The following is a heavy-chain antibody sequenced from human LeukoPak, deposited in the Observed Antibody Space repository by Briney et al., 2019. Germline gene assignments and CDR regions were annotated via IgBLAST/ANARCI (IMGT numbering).Heavy chain of an antibody. J-gene: IGHJ4*02. CDR2: IYWDDDK. D-gene: IGHD6-19*01. V-gene: IGHV2-5*02. CDR3: AHSLPTWGYSSGWQKKFYFDY. Sequence: SGPTLVKPTQTLTLTCTFSGFSLSTSGVGVGWIRQPPGKALEWLALIYWDDDKRYSPSLKSRLTITKDTSKNQVVLTMTNMDPVDTATYYCAHSLPTWGYSSGWQKKFYFDYWGQGTLVIVSS. CDR1: GFSLSTSGVG.